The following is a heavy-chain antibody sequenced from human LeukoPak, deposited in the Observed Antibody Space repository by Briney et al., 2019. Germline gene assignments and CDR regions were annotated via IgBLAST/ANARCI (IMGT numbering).Heavy chain of an antibody. Sequence: SETLSLTCTVSGGSINSYYWSWIRQPPGKGLEWIGYIYYSGSTNYNPSLKSRVTISVDTSKNQFSLKLSSVTAADTAVYYCARGLTAMVLPFDYWGQGTLVTVSS. CDR3: ARGLTAMVLPFDY. CDR1: GGSINSYY. J-gene: IGHJ4*02. V-gene: IGHV4-59*01. CDR2: IYYSGST. D-gene: IGHD5-18*01.